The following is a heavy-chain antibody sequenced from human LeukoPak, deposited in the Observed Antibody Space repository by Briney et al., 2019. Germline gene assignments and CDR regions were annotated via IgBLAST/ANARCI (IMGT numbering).Heavy chain of an antibody. J-gene: IGHJ4*02. CDR2: INQGGSDK. D-gene: IGHD1-14*01. V-gene: IGHV3-7*01. Sequence: GGSLRLSCAASGFTFSGHWMSWVRQAPGKGLEWVANINQGGSDKYYVDSVKGRFTISRDNANNLLYLQMNSLRGEDTAGYYCTRDRSRAEDDWGQGTLVTVSS. CDR3: TRDRSRAEDD. CDR1: GFTFSGHW.